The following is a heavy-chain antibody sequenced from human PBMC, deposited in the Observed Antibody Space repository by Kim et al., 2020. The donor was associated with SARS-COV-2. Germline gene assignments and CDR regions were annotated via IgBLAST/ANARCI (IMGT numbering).Heavy chain of an antibody. CDR1: GGSISSYY. Sequence: SETLSLTCTVSGGSISSYYWSWIRQPPGKGLEWIGYIYYSGSTNYNPSLKSRVTISVDTSKNQFSLKLSSVTAADTAVYYCARGDYGGNSRYFQHWGQGTLVTVSS. CDR2: IYYSGST. V-gene: IGHV4-59*01. J-gene: IGHJ1*01. D-gene: IGHD4-17*01. CDR3: ARGDYGGNSRYFQH.